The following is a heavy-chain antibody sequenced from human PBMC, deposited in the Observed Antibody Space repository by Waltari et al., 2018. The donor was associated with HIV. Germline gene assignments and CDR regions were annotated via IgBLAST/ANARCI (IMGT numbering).Heavy chain of an antibody. V-gene: IGHV5-51*03. J-gene: IGHJ5*02. CDR2: IYPGDSDT. D-gene: IGHD3-10*01. CDR1: GYSFTSHW. Sequence: EVQLVQSGAEVKKPGESLKNSCNGSGYSFTSHWIGWVRQMPGKCLECMGIIYPGDSDTRYSPSFQGQVTISADKSISTAYLQWSSLKASDTAMYYCARRAVRGGNWFDPWGQGILVTVSS. CDR3: ARRAVRGGNWFDP.